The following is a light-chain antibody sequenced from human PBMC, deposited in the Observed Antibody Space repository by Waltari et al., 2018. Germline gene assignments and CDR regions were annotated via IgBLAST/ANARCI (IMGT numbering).Light chain of an antibody. Sequence: QSALTQPPSASESPGQSVAISCTGTSSDVGGYNFVSWYQQHPGKAPKPMIYEVSKRPSGVPDLFSGSKSGNTASLTVSGLQAEDEADYYCSSYTGSNVVFGGGTKLTVL. CDR3: SSYTGSNVV. CDR1: SSDVGGYNF. CDR2: EVS. V-gene: IGLV2-8*01. J-gene: IGLJ2*01.